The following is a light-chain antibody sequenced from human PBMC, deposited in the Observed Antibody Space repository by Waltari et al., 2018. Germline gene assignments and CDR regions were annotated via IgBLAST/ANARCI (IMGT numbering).Light chain of an antibody. CDR1: QGISSY. V-gene: IGKV1-9*01. CDR3: QDLNDFPFT. Sequence: IQLTQSPSPLSASVGARVTITCRASQGISSYLAWYQQKPGQVPKLLIYATSTLQTGVPSRFSGSGSGTDFTLTISSLQPEDFATYYCQDLNDFPFTFGQGTKLEI. J-gene: IGKJ2*01. CDR2: ATS.